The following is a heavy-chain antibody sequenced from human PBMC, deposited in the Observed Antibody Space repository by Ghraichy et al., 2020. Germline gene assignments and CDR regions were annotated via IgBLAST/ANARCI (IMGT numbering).Heavy chain of an antibody. V-gene: IGHV4-34*01. CDR2: IHPTGTT. CDR3: ARRRQTWSAAEGDAFDI. D-gene: IGHD5-18*01. CDR1: VGSFSGYY. J-gene: IGHJ3*02. Sequence: SETLSLTCAVYVGSFSGYYWSWIRQPPGKGLEWIGEIHPTGTTNNSPSLKSRLTLVVDTSKNQFSLLLKSVTAADTAVYYCARRRQTWSAAEGDAFDIWSQGTMVTVSS.